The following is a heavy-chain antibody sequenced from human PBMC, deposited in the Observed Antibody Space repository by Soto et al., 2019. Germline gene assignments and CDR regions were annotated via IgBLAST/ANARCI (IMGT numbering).Heavy chain of an antibody. CDR1: GGSFSGYY. CDR2: INHSGST. Sequence: PSETLSLTCAVYGGSFSGYYWSWIRQPPGKGLEWIGEINHSGSTNYNPSLKSRVTISVDTSKNQFSLKLSSVTAADTAVYYCARGTCTNGVCYTGLNGWFDPWGQGTLVTVSP. D-gene: IGHD2-8*01. V-gene: IGHV4-34*01. CDR3: ARGTCTNGVCYTGLNGWFDP. J-gene: IGHJ5*02.